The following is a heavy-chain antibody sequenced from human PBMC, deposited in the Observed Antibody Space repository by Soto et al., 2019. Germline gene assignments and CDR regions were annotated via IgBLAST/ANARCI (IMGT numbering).Heavy chain of an antibody. CDR1: GGTFNV. CDR2: NIPIFDTP. CDR3: VTIGHYYDSAGYYYERGFDS. Sequence: QVQLVQSGAEVKKPGSSVKVSCKTSGGTFNVSWVRQAPGQGLEWMGGNIPIFDTPNYAQRFQCRVKMFADDSTNTVYLELSSLRSEDTAIYYCVTIGHYYDSAGYYYERGFDSWGQGTLVTVSS. V-gene: IGHV1-69*12. D-gene: IGHD3-22*01. J-gene: IGHJ4*02.